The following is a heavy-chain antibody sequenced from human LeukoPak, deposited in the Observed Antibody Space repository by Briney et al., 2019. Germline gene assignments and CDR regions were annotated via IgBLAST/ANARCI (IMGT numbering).Heavy chain of an antibody. D-gene: IGHD5-18*01. CDR1: GGSFSGYY. V-gene: IGHV4-34*01. CDR3: ARVFLDTAMATIDY. CDR2: INHSGST. Sequence: SETLSLTCAVYGGSFSGYYWSWIRQPPGKGLEWIGEINHSGSTNYNPSLKSRVTISVDTSKNQFSLKLSSVTAADTAVYYCARVFLDTAMATIDYWGQGTQVTVSS. J-gene: IGHJ4*02.